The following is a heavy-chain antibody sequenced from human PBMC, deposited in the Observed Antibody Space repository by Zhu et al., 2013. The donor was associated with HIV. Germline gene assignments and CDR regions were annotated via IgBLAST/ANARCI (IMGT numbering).Heavy chain of an antibody. CDR2: IIPIFGTA. Sequence: QVQLVQSGAEVKKPGSSVKVSCKASGGTFSSYAISWVRQAPGQGLEWMGGIIPIFGTANYAQKFQGRVTITADESTSTAYMELSSLRSEDTAVYYCARLGIAAAGTEYYYYGMDVWGQGDHGSPSP. CDR3: ARLGIAAAGTEYYYYGMDV. J-gene: IGHJ6*02. D-gene: IGHD6-13*01. CDR1: GGTFSSYA. V-gene: IGHV1-69*01.